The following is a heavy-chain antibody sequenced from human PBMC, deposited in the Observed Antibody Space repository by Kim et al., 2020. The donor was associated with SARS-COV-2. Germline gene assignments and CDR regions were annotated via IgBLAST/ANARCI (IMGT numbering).Heavy chain of an antibody. CDR3: AREPPPLAGSWDNYYYYGMDV. CDR2: ISSSSSYI. Sequence: GGSLRLSCAASGFTFSSYSMNWVRQAPGKGLEWVSSISSSSSYIYYADSVKGRFTISRDNAKNSLYLQMNSLRAEDTAVYYCAREPPPLAGSWDNYYYYGMDVWGQGTTVTVSS. V-gene: IGHV3-21*01. CDR1: GFTFSSYS. D-gene: IGHD6-13*01. J-gene: IGHJ6*02.